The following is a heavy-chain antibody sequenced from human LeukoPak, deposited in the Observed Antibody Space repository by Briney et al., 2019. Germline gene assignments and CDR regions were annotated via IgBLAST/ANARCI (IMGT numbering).Heavy chain of an antibody. CDR3: ARGPYAYTSSATLGSYNWFDP. CDR2: IYPGDPDT. CDR1: GYRFPNYW. D-gene: IGHD2-2*02. J-gene: IGHJ5*02. Sequence: GASLQISCKGSGYRFPNYWIGWVRQLPGKGLEWMGIIYPGDPDTRYSPSFQDQVTISVDKSISTAYLQWSSLKASDAAMYYCARGPYAYTSSATLGSYNWFDPWGQGSLVTVSS. V-gene: IGHV5-51*01.